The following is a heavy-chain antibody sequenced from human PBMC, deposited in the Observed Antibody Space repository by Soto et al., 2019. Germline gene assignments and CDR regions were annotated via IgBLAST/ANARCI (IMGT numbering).Heavy chain of an antibody. Sequence: ASVKVSCKASGYTFTSYGISWVRQAPGQGLEWMGWISAYNGNTNYAQKLQGRVTMTTDTSTSTAYMELRSLRSDDTAVYYCARNLKDIVLVPAASGWFDPWGQGTLVTVSS. CDR3: ARNLKDIVLVPAASGWFDP. CDR2: ISAYNGNT. J-gene: IGHJ5*02. D-gene: IGHD2-2*01. V-gene: IGHV1-18*01. CDR1: GYTFTSYG.